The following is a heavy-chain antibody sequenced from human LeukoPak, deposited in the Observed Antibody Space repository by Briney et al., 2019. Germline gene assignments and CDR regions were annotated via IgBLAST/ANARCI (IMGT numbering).Heavy chain of an antibody. J-gene: IGHJ2*01. CDR1: GGSISSFY. D-gene: IGHD4-23*01. Sequence: SETLSLTCAVSGGSISSFYWSWIRQPPGKGLEWIGYIYYRGNTQYNPSLKSRVTISVDTSKNQFSLRLTSVTAADTAVYYCARDLDYGGSSIWCFDLWGRGTLVTVSS. V-gene: IGHV4-59*01. CDR2: IYYRGNT. CDR3: ARDLDYGGSSIWCFDL.